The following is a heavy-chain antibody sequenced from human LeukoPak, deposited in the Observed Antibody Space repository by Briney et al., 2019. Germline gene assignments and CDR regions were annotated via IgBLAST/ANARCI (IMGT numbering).Heavy chain of an antibody. D-gene: IGHD1-26*01. Sequence: GASVKVSCKASGYTFTGYYIHWVRQAPGQGLEWMGWINPNSGGTNYAQKFQGRVTMTRGTSISTAYMELSSLRSDDTAIYYCARFGAEGYWGQGTLVTVSS. CDR1: GYTFTGYY. J-gene: IGHJ4*02. V-gene: IGHV1-2*02. CDR2: INPNSGGT. CDR3: ARFGAEGY.